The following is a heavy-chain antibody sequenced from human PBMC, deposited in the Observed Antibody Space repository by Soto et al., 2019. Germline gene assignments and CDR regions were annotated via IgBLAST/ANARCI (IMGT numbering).Heavy chain of an antibody. D-gene: IGHD6-13*01. CDR3: AKHPRIAAAHNWFDP. CDR2: ISGSGGST. CDR1: GFTFSSYA. V-gene: IGHV3-23*01. J-gene: IGHJ5*02. Sequence: VGSLRLSCAASGFTFSSYAMSWVRQAPGKGLEWVSAISGSGGSTYYADSVKGRFTISRDNSKNTLYLQMNSLRAEDTAVYYCAKHPRIAAAHNWFDPWGQGTLVTVSS.